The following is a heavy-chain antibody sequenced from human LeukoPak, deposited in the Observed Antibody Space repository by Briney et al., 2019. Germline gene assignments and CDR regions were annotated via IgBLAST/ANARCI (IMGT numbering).Heavy chain of an antibody. D-gene: IGHD3-10*01. CDR1: GFTFSSYA. CDR3: AREPDRYYGSGSYYFDY. V-gene: IGHV3-21*01. CDR2: ISSSSSYI. J-gene: IGHJ4*02. Sequence: GGSLRLSCAASGFTFSSYAMSWVRQAPGKGLEWVSAISSSSSYIYYADSVKGRFTISRDNAKNSLYLQMNSLRAEDTAVYYCAREPDRYYGSGSYYFDYWGQGTLVTVSS.